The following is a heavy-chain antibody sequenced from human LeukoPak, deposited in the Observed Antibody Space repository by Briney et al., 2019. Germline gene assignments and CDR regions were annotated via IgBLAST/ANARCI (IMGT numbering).Heavy chain of an antibody. CDR1: GFSVSNNY. Sequence: PGGSLRLSWAASGFSVSNNYMSWVRQAPGKGLEWVSVFYSGGTIRYAESVRDRFIISRDVSKNILYLQMNSLRAEDTAVYYCVRDPHNSGSGRYFEDWGRGNLVTVSS. CDR3: VRDPHNSGSGRYFED. J-gene: IGHJ4*02. CDR2: FYSGGTI. V-gene: IGHV3-66*01. D-gene: IGHD3-10*01.